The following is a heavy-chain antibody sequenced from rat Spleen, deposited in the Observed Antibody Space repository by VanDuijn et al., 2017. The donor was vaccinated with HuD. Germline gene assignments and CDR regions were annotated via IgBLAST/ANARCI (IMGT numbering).Heavy chain of an antibody. V-gene: IGHV2-77*01. CDR3: TRDHSYWGNYYPGGFAY. CDR1: GFSLTSYG. Sequence: QVQMKETGPGLVQTTQTLSVTCTVSGFSLTSYGVHWVRQAPGKGLEWMGIIWGDGSTNYNSALKSRLSISRDTSRSQVFLKMNSLQSEDTATYFCTRDHSYWGNYYPGGFAYWGQGTLVTVSS. D-gene: IGHD1-12*02. J-gene: IGHJ3*01. CDR2: IWGDGST.